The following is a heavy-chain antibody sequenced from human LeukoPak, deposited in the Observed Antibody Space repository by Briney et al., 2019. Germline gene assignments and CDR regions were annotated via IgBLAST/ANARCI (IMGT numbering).Heavy chain of an antibody. CDR3: ARDRSSGYAGSFDY. CDR2: ISSSSSTI. V-gene: IGHV3-48*02. D-gene: IGHD5-12*01. CDR1: GFSFSSYN. J-gene: IGHJ4*02. Sequence: PGGSLRLSCAASGFSFSSYNMNWVRQAPGKGLEWVSYISSSSSTIHYADSVKGRFTISRDNDKNSLYLQMHSLRDEDTAVYYCARDRSSGYAGSFDYWGQGTLVTVSS.